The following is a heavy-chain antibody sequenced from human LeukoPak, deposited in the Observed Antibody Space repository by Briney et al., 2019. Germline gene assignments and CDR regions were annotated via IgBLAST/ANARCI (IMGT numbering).Heavy chain of an antibody. CDR1: GGSISSYY. Sequence: SETLSLTCTVSGGSISSYYWSWIRQPAGKGLEWIGRIYTSGSTNYNPSLKSRVTMSVDTSKNQFSLKLSSVTAADTAVYYCARAQELRFFPGLNWFDPWGQGTLVTVSS. CDR3: ARAQELRFFPGLNWFDP. CDR2: IYTSGST. D-gene: IGHD3-3*01. J-gene: IGHJ5*02. V-gene: IGHV4-4*07.